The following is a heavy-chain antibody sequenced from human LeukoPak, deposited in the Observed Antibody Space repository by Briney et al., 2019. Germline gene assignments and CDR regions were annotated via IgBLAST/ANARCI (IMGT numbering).Heavy chain of an antibody. Sequence: SVKVSCKASGGTFSSYAISWVRQAPGQGLEWMGGIIPIFGTANYAQRFQGRVTITADESTSTAYMELSSLRSEDTAVYYCARGRRYYDSSGYYTLFDYWGQGTLVTVSS. CDR2: IIPIFGTA. V-gene: IGHV1-69*13. CDR1: GGTFSSYA. J-gene: IGHJ4*02. D-gene: IGHD3-22*01. CDR3: ARGRRYYDSSGYYTLFDY.